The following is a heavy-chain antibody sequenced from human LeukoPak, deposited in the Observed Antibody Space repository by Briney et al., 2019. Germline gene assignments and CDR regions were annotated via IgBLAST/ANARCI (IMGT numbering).Heavy chain of an antibody. D-gene: IGHD6-19*01. V-gene: IGHV4-59*01. Sequence: SETLSLTCAVYGGSFSGYYWSWIRQPPGEGLEWIGYIYYSGSTNYNPSLKSRVTISVDTSKNQFSLKLSSVTAADTAVYYCARRAVAGAPFDYWGQGTLVTVSS. CDR3: ARRAVAGAPFDY. J-gene: IGHJ4*02. CDR1: GGSFSGYY. CDR2: IYYSGST.